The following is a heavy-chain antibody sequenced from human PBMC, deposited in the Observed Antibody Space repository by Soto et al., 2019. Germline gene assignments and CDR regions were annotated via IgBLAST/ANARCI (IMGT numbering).Heavy chain of an antibody. V-gene: IGHV3-72*01. J-gene: IGHJ4*02. Sequence: EVQLAESGGGLVQPGGSLRLSCAASGFTFSDHYMDWVRQAPGKGLEWVGRSRDKAHSHTTEYAASVKGRFTISRGDSENSLYLQMNSLKTADTAVYYCARGVVSTGYFDYWGQGTLVTVSS. CDR1: GFTFSDHY. D-gene: IGHD5-12*01. CDR3: ARGVVSTGYFDY. CDR2: SRDKAHSHTT.